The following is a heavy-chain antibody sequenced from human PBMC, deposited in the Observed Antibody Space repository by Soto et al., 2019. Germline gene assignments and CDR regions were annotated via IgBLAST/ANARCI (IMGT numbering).Heavy chain of an antibody. CDR2: IIPIFGTA. Sequence: ASVKVSCKASGGTFSSYAISWVRQAPGQGLEWMGGIIPIFGTANYAQKFQGRVTITADESTSTAYMELSSLRSDDTAVYYCARDPLTSSSSWWGHDYWGQGTLVTVSS. V-gene: IGHV1-69*13. D-gene: IGHD6-13*01. CDR1: GGTFSSYA. CDR3: ARDPLTSSSSWWGHDY. J-gene: IGHJ4*02.